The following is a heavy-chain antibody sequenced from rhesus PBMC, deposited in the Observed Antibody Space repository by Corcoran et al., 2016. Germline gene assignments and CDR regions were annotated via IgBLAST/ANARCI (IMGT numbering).Heavy chain of an antibody. CDR3: ARGPSYYDYDISSRFDY. V-gene: IGHV4-127*01. D-gene: IGHD3-40*01. CDR2: IHSSSGNT. CDR1: GGSISGGYG. J-gene: IGHJ4*01. Sequence: QVQLQESGPGLLKPSETLSLTCAVSGGSISGGYGWGGIRQPPGKGLGWIGSIHSSSGNTYYNPSLKSRVTISTDTSKNQFSLKLSSVTAADTAVYYCARGPSYYDYDISSRFDYWGQGVLVTVSS.